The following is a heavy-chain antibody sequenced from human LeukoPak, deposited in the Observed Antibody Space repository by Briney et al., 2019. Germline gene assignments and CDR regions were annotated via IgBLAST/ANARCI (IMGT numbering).Heavy chain of an antibody. V-gene: IGHV3-21*01. Sequence: GGSLRLSCAASGFTFSSYSMNWVRQAPGKGLEWVSSISSSRSYIYYADSVKGRFTISRDNSKNTLYLQVSSLRAEDTAVYYCARVIAARERAWFGELRLYYYSYIDVWGKGTTVTISS. CDR3: ARVIAARERAWFGELRLYYYSYIDV. CDR2: ISSSRSYI. J-gene: IGHJ6*03. D-gene: IGHD3-10*01. CDR1: GFTFSSYS.